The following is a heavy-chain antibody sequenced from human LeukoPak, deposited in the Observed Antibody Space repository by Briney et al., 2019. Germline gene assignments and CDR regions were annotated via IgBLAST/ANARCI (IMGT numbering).Heavy chain of an antibody. J-gene: IGHJ4*02. CDR3: ARGGPEIVVVITTQLDY. CDR2: IYYSGST. V-gene: IGHV4-59*12. Sequence: SETLSLTCTVSGGSISSYYWSWIRQPPGKGLEWIGYIYYSGSTNYNPSLKSRVTISVDTSKNQFSLKLSSVTAADTAVYYCARGGPEIVVVITTQLDYWGQGTLVTVSS. CDR1: GGSISSYY. D-gene: IGHD3-22*01.